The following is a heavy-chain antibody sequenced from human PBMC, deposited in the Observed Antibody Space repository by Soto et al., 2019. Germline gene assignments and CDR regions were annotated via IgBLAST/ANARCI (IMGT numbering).Heavy chain of an antibody. J-gene: IGHJ4*02. V-gene: IGHV4-31*03. CDR3: ARKPAGYFSQIDC. CDR1: ANSITRGGYY. D-gene: IGHD2-15*01. CDR2: IYGSGGSGST. Sequence: PSETVSLTYTVTANSITRGGYYWSWIRQKPGKGLEWLGYIYGSGGSGSTLYNPSLKSRITLSVETSKTQFSLNLSSVTVADTAVYFCARKPAGYFSQIDCWGQGSLVTVSS.